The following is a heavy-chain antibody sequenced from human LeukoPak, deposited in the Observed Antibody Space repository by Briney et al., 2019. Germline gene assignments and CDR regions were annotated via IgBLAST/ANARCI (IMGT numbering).Heavy chain of an antibody. CDR1: GFTFSDYY. D-gene: IGHD2-15*01. Sequence: GGSLRLSCAASGFTFSDYYMSWIRQAPGKGLEWVSYISSSGSTIYYADSVKGRSTISRDNAKNSLYLQMNSLRAEDTAVYYCARDVAATYGYDAFDIWGQGTMVTVSS. CDR3: ARDVAATYGYDAFDI. V-gene: IGHV3-11*01. J-gene: IGHJ3*02. CDR2: ISSSGSTI.